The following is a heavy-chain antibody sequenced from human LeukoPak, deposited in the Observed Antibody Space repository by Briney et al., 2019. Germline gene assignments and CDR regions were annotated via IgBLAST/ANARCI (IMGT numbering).Heavy chain of an antibody. J-gene: IGHJ4*02. CDR2: ISYGGSNK. D-gene: IGHD5-24*01. CDR1: GFTFSSYA. CDR3: ARWLQRAFDY. V-gene: IGHV3-30-3*01. Sequence: GGSLRLSCAASGFTFSSYAMHWVRQAPGKGLEWVAVISYGGSNKYYADSVKGRFTISRDNSKNTLYLQMNSLRAEDTAVYYCARWLQRAFDYWGQGTLVTVSS.